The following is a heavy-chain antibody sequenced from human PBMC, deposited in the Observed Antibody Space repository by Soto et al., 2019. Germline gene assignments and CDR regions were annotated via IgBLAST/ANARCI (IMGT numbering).Heavy chain of an antibody. V-gene: IGHV3-23*01. CDR2: MSGSSSTT. J-gene: IGHJ4*02. D-gene: IGHD1-7*01. CDR1: GLTFSNYA. Sequence: EVRLLESGGGLVKPGGSLRLSCATSGLTFSNYAMCWVRQAPGGGLEWVSSMSGSSSTTYYADSVRGRFTISRDRSKNTLYLQMSSLRAEDTALYYCAKNQERELPRVIDFWGQGTLVTVSS. CDR3: AKNQERELPRVIDF.